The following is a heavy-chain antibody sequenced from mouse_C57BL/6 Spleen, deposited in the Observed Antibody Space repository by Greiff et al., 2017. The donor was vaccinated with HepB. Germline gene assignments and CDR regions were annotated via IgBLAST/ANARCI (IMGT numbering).Heavy chain of an antibody. V-gene: IGHV1-61*01. CDR1: GYTFTSYW. Sequence: QVQLQQPGAELVRPGSSVKLSCKASGYTFTSYWMDWVKQRPGQGLEWIGNIYPSDSETHYNQKFKDKATLTVDKSSSTAYMQLSSLTSEDSAVYYCARELSYYFDYWGQGTTLTVSS. CDR2: IYPSDSET. CDR3: ARELSYYFDY. D-gene: IGHD1-3*01. J-gene: IGHJ2*01.